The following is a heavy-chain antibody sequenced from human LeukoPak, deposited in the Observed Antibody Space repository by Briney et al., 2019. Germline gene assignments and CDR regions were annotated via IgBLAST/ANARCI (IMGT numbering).Heavy chain of an antibody. Sequence: GGSLRLSCAASGFTVSSNYMSWVRQAPGKGLEWVSVIYSGGSTYYADSVKGRFTISRDNSKNTLYLQMNSLRAEGTAVYYCARDAGDSSGYFFDYWGQGTLVTVSS. CDR2: IYSGGST. V-gene: IGHV3-53*01. CDR1: GFTVSSNY. J-gene: IGHJ4*02. CDR3: ARDAGDSSGYFFDY. D-gene: IGHD3-22*01.